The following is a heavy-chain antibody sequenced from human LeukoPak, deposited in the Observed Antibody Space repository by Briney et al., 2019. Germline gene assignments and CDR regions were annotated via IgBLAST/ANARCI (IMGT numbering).Heavy chain of an antibody. CDR3: ARESGVYYGSGFGY. D-gene: IGHD3-10*01. CDR2: INWNGGST. CDR1: GFTFDDYG. Sequence: GGSLRLSCAASGFTFDDYGMSWVRQAPGKGLEWVSGINWNGGSTGYADSVKGRFTISRDNAKNSLYLQMNSLRAEDTALYHCARESGVYYGSGFGYWGQGTLVTVSS. V-gene: IGHV3-20*01. J-gene: IGHJ4*02.